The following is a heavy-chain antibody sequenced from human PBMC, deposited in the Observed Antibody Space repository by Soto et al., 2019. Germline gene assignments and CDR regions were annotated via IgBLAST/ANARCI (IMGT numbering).Heavy chain of an antibody. CDR2: IYSTGIP. Sequence: SETLSLTCMVSGGSITTGGDYWSWIRQHPGKGLEWIGYIYSTGIPYYKPSLKSRVTISRDTSKNHFSLKVTSVTAADTAIYYCARGKDSDGYYYFDHWGQGTLVTVSS. D-gene: IGHD3-22*01. J-gene: IGHJ4*02. CDR3: ARGKDSDGYYYFDH. V-gene: IGHV4-31*03. CDR1: GGSITTGGDY.